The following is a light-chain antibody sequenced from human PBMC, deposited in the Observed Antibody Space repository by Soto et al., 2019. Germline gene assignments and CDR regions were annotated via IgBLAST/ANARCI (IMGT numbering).Light chain of an antibody. CDR1: QSAGTF. Sequence: EIVLTQSPATVSLSPGDRATLSCRASQSAGTFLAWYQQKPGKAPRLLIYAASTWPTGTPARFSGSGSGTDFTLTISSLDPEDFAVYYCQQRSSWPQTFGGGTKVEIK. CDR3: QQRSSWPQT. J-gene: IGKJ4*01. CDR2: AAS. V-gene: IGKV3-11*01.